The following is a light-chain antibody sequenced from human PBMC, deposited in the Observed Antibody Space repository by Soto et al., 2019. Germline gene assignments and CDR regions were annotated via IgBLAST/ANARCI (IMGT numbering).Light chain of an antibody. CDR3: QQYNRYSLT. Sequence: DIQMTQSPSTLSASVGDRVTITCRASQSISSWLAWYQQKPGKAPKLLIYDASSLESGVPSRFSGSGSDTEFTLTINNLQPDDFATYHCQQYNRYSLTVGVGTKVESK. V-gene: IGKV1-5*01. CDR2: DAS. CDR1: QSISSW. J-gene: IGKJ4*01.